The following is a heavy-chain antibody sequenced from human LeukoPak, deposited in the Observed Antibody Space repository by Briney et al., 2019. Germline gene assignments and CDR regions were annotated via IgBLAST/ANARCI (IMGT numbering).Heavy chain of an antibody. V-gene: IGHV4-38-2*02. D-gene: IGHD3-22*01. J-gene: IGHJ3*02. CDR2: IYHGGRT. Sequence: PSETLSLTCTVSGYSISSGYYWGWIRQTPGKGLEWIGYIYHGGRTDYNPSLKSRVTISVDTSKNQFSLKLSSVTAADTAVYFCARGPYSYDSSGAFDIWGQGTMVTVSS. CDR3: ARGPYSYDSSGAFDI. CDR1: GYSISSGYY.